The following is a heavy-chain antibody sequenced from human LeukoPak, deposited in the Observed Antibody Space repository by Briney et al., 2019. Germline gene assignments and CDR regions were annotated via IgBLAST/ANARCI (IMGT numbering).Heavy chain of an antibody. CDR2: IYPSDSNT. D-gene: IGHD3-22*01. CDR1: GYTFIAYW. J-gene: IGHJ6*03. Sequence: GESLKISCKASGYTFIAYWIAWVRQMPGKGLEWMGSIYPSDSNTRYSPSFQGQVTISADKTISTAYLQWSSLKASDTAIYYFAKLGDSSGGYYYYRDVWGKGTTVTVSS. V-gene: IGHV5-51*01. CDR3: AKLGDSSGGYYYYRDV.